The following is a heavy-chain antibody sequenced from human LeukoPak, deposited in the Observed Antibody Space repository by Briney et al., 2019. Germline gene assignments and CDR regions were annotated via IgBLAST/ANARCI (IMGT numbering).Heavy chain of an antibody. V-gene: IGHV4-39*07. CDR3: ARATYSGSYKIDY. Sequence: PSETLSLTCTVSGGSISSSSYYWGWIRQPPGKGLEWIGSIYYSGSTYYNPSLKSRVTISVDTSKNQFSLKLSSVTAADTAVYYCARATYSGSYKIDYWGQGTLVTVSS. CDR2: IYYSGST. D-gene: IGHD1-26*01. CDR1: GGSISSSSYY. J-gene: IGHJ4*02.